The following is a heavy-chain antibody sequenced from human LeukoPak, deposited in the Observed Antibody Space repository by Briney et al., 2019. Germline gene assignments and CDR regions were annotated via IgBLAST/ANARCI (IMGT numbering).Heavy chain of an antibody. Sequence: GGSLRLSCAASGFTVGSNYMSWVRQAPGKGLEWVSVIYSGGSTYYADSVKGRFTISRDNSKNTLYLQMNSLRAEDTAVYYCARDYCSGGSCPQPDAFDIWGQGTMVTVSS. CDR3: ARDYCSGGSCPQPDAFDI. CDR1: GFTVGSNY. D-gene: IGHD2-15*01. J-gene: IGHJ3*02. V-gene: IGHV3-53*01. CDR2: IYSGGST.